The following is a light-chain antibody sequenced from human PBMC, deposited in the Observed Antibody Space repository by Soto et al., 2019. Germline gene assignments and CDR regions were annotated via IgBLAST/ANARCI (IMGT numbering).Light chain of an antibody. Sequence: DIQMTQSPSTLSASVGDRVTITCRASQSISSWLAWYQQKPGKAPKLLIYDASSLESGVPSRFSGSGSGTEFTLTISSLQPDDFATYYCQQYYSTPYTFGQGTKLEIK. CDR1: QSISSW. V-gene: IGKV1-5*01. J-gene: IGKJ2*01. CDR3: QQYYSTPYT. CDR2: DAS.